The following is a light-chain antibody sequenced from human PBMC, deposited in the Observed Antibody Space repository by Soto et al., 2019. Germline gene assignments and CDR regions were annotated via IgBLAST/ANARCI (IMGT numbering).Light chain of an antibody. CDR2: GAS. CDR3: QQYNNWPPVT. J-gene: IGKJ4*01. CDR1: KSISSN. V-gene: IGKV3-15*01. Sequence: DIVMTQSPATLSVSPGERATLSCRASKSISSNLAWSQQKPGQAPRLLIFGASTRATGIPARFGGSGSGTEFTLTISSLQSEDFAVYYCQQYNNWPPVTFGGGTKVEIK.